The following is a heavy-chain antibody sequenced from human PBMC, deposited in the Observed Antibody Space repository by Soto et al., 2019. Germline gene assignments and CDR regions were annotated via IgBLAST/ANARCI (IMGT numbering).Heavy chain of an antibody. CDR1: GGSFSGYY. CDR2: INHSGST. J-gene: IGHJ4*02. Sequence: PSETLSLTXAVYGGSFSGYYWSWIRQPPGKGLEWIGEINHSGSTNYNPSLKSRVTISVDTSKNQFSLKLSSVTAADTAVYYCAREVKYDYVWGSYRSHPFFDYWGQGTLVTV. V-gene: IGHV4-34*01. CDR3: AREVKYDYVWGSYRSHPFFDY. D-gene: IGHD3-16*02.